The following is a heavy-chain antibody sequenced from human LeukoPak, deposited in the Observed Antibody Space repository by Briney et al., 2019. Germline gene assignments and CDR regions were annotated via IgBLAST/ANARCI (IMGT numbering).Heavy chain of an antibody. CDR2: IYTSGST. J-gene: IGHJ3*02. V-gene: IGHV4-4*07. D-gene: IGHD2-2*01. CDR3: AREVVVVPAAIISAFDI. CDR1: GGSISSYY. Sequence: SETLSLTCTVSGGSISSYYWSWIRQPAGKGLEWIGRIYTSGSTNYNPSLKSRVTMSVDTSKNQFSLKLSSVTAADTAVYYCAREVVVVPAAIISAFDIWGQGTMVTVSS.